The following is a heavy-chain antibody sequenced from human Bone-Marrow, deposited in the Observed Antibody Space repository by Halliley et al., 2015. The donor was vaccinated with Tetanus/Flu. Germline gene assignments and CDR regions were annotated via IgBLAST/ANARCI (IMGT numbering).Heavy chain of an antibody. V-gene: IGHV5-10-1*01. Sequence: QLVQSGAEVKRPGESLRISCKGSGYSFTTYWITWVRQMPGKGLEWMGRIAPSDSYANYSPSLHGDVTISVDKSINTAYLQWSRLKASDTAIYYCARYSSSSYGMDVWGQGTTVTVSS. CDR3: ARYSSSSYGMDV. CDR2: IAPSDSYA. D-gene: IGHD6-6*01. J-gene: IGHJ6*02. CDR1: GYSFTTYW.